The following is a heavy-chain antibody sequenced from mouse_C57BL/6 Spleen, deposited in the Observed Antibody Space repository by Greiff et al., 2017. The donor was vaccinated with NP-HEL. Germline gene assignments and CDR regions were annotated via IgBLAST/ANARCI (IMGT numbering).Heavy chain of an antibody. V-gene: IGHV1-15*01. CDR2: IDPETGGT. Sequence: QVQLQQSGAELVRPGASVTLSCKASGYTFTDYEMHWVKQTPVHGLEWIGSIDPETGGTAYNQKFKGKAILTADKSSSTAYMELRSRTSEDSAVYYCTRKGITTRCAYWGQGTLVTVSA. CDR3: TRKGITTRCAY. CDR1: GYTFTDYE. J-gene: IGHJ3*01. D-gene: IGHD1-1*01.